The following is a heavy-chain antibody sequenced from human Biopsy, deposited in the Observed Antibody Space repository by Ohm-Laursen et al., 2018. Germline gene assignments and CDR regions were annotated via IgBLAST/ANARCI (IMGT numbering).Heavy chain of an antibody. CDR3: ARGSPRRVSIFEASIYWFDT. CDR1: GGSVSSNTNY. CDR2: IFYSGII. D-gene: IGHD6-6*01. J-gene: IGHJ5*02. Sequence: SETLSLTCTVSGGSVSSNTNYWAWIRQPPGKGLEWIGSIFYSGIIYYNPSLKSRVSMSVDTSKNQFSLILSSMTAADTAVYYCARGSPRRVSIFEASIYWFDTWGQGTLVTVSS. V-gene: IGHV4-39*07.